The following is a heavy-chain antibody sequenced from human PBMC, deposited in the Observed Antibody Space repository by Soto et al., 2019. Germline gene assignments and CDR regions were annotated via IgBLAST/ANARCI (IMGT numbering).Heavy chain of an antibody. Sequence: PSETLSLTCAVYGGSFSGYYWSWIRQPPGKGLEWIGEINHSGSTNYNPSLKSRVTISVDTSKNQFSLKLSSVTAADTAVYYCARGLRPLGDIVVVVAATCWFDPWGQGTLVTVSS. CDR2: INHSGST. J-gene: IGHJ5*02. D-gene: IGHD2-15*01. CDR1: GGSFSGYY. CDR3: ARGLRPLGDIVVVVAATCWFDP. V-gene: IGHV4-34*01.